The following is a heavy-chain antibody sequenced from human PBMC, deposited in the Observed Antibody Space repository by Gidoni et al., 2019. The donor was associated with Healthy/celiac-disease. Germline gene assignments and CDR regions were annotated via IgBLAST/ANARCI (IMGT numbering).Heavy chain of an antibody. V-gene: IGHV3-30-3*01. J-gene: IGHJ3*02. CDR1: GFTFSSYA. CDR2: ISYDGSNK. D-gene: IGHD6-19*01. Sequence: QVQLVESGGGVVQPGRSLRLSCAASGFTFSSYAMHWVRQAPGKGLEWVAVISYDGSNKYYADSVKGRFTISRDNSKNTLYLQMNSLRAEDTAVYYCARIIAVAGQAGAFDIWGQGTMVTVSS. CDR3: ARIIAVAGQAGAFDI.